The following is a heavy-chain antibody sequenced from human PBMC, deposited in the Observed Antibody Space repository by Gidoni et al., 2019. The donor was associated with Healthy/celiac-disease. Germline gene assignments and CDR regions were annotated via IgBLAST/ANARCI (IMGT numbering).Heavy chain of an antibody. D-gene: IGHD2-2*01. CDR2: ISYDGSNK. CDR1: GFTFSSYA. V-gene: IGHV3-30-3*01. CDR3: AREPLGYCSSTSCYHFDY. Sequence: QVQLVESGGGVVQPGRSLRLSCAASGFTFSSYAMHWVRQAPGKGLEWVAVISYDGSNKYYADSVKGRFTISRDNSKNTLYLQMNSLRAEDTAVYYCAREPLGYCSSTSCYHFDYWGQGTLVTVSS. J-gene: IGHJ4*02.